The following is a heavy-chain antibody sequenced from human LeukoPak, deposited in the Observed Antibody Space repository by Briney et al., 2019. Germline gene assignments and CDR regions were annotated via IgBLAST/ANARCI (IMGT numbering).Heavy chain of an antibody. Sequence: PSETLSLTCTVSGGSISSYYWSWIRQPAGKGLEWIGRIYTSGSTNYNPSLKSRVTISVDTSKNQFSLNLSSVTAADAAVYYCARQGGHLEWLLSRDSGWFDPWGQGTLVTVSS. J-gene: IGHJ5*02. D-gene: IGHD3-3*01. CDR3: ARQGGHLEWLLSRDSGWFDP. V-gene: IGHV4-4*07. CDR1: GGSISSYY. CDR2: IYTSGST.